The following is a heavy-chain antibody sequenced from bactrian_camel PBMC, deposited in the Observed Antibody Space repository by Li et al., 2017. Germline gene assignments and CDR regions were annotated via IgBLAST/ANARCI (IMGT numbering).Heavy chain of an antibody. Sequence: HVQLVESGGVLVQAQVQAGGSLTLSCVASEYIGCMGWFRQAPEKERVGVAATDVDGTYYDPAVQGRFTISRDSAKNTLYLTLNSLQTEDTAMYYCVKASNDGFGCCVGQGTQVTVS. CDR1: EYIGC. J-gene: IGHJ4*01. D-gene: IGHD5*01. CDR2: TDVDGT. V-gene: IGHV3S54*01.